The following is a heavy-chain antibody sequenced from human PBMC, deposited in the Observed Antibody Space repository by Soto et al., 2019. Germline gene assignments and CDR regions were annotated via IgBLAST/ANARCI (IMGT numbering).Heavy chain of an antibody. D-gene: IGHD6-6*01. Sequence: QLQLQESGPGLVKPSETLSLTCTVSGGSISSSSYYWGWIRQPPGKGLEWIGSIYYSGSTYYNPSLKSRVTISVDTSKNQFSLKLSSVTAADTAVYYCARLPREGAARPWFDPWGQGTLVTVSS. V-gene: IGHV4-39*01. J-gene: IGHJ5*02. CDR2: IYYSGST. CDR1: GGSISSSSYY. CDR3: ARLPREGAARPWFDP.